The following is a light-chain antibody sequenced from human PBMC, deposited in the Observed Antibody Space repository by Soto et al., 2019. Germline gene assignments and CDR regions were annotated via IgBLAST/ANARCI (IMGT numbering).Light chain of an antibody. J-gene: IGLJ1*01. V-gene: IGLV2-14*01. CDR2: EVS. CDR1: SSDVGGYNY. Sequence: QSVLTQPASVSGSPGQSITISCTGTSSDVGGYNYVSWYQQHPGKAPKLMIYEVSYRPSGVSNRFSGSKSDNTASLTISGLQAEDEADYYCSSYTSISTLYVFGTGTKLTVL. CDR3: SSYTSISTLYV.